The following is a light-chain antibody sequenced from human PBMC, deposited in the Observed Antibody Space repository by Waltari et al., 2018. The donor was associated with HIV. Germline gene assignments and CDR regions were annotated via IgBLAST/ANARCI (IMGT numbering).Light chain of an antibody. V-gene: IGLV1-44*01. CDR1: RSNLGSND. Sequence: QSVLPQPPSASGTPGQRATIPCSGSRSNLGSNDVNWYQQVPGTAPKFLMYSNNKRPSGVPYRFSGSKSGTSASLAISGLQSDDDADYYCAAWDESLNAWVFGGGTRLTVL. CDR2: SNN. J-gene: IGLJ3*02. CDR3: AAWDESLNAWV.